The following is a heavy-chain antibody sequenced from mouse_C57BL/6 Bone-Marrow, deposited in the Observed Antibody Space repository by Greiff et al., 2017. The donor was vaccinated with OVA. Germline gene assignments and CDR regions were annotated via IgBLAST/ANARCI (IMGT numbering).Heavy chain of an antibody. J-gene: IGHJ3*01. CDR1: GYTFTSYW. V-gene: IGHV1-64*01. Sequence: GGELVKPGASVKLSCKASGYTFTSYWMHWVKQRPGQGLEWIGMIHPNSGSTNYNEKFKSKATLTVDKSSSTAYMQLSSLTSEDSAVYYCARGYYSPWFAYWGQGTLVTVSA. D-gene: IGHD2-12*01. CDR2: IHPNSGST. CDR3: ARGYYSPWFAY.